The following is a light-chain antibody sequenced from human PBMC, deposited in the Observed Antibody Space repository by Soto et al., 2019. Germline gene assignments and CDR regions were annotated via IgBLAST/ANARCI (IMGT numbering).Light chain of an antibody. Sequence: EIVLTQSPGSLSLSPGQRATLSCRASQSVDSTFFAWYQKKPGQAPRLLIYGASKRDTGVPDRFSGSGSGKDFTLTTSRLEPEDLAVYYCQQYMSSVTFGQGTKVEI. CDR3: QQYMSSVT. CDR1: QSVDSTF. CDR2: GAS. V-gene: IGKV3-20*01. J-gene: IGKJ1*01.